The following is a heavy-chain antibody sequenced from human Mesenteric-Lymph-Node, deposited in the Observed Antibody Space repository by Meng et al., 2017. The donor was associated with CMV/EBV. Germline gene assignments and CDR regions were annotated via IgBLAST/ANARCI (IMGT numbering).Heavy chain of an antibody. CDR2: IYIDGAT. CDR1: GFTVGTNY. V-gene: IGHV3-53*01. J-gene: IGHJ4*02. CDR3: ARDSHSNVRASD. Sequence: GESLKISCSVSGFTVGTNYMNWVRQAPGKGLEWVSIIYIDGATYYADSVKGRFTISRDNSRNTLYLQMNSLRVEDTAVYFCARDSHSNVRASDWGRGTLVTVSS. D-gene: IGHD1-1*01.